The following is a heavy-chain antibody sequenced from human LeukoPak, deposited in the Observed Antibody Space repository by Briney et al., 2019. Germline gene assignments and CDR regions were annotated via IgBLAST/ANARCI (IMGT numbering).Heavy chain of an antibody. CDR1: GFTFSSYA. D-gene: IGHD7-27*01. CDR3: AKRGPITGDWYFDL. Sequence: GGSLRLSCAASGFTFSSYAMSWVRQAPGKGLEWVAALSVGGGTSYYADSVKGRFTISRDNSKNPLYVQMNSLRAEDTAVYYCAKRGPITGDWYFDLWGRGTLVTVSS. CDR2: LSVGGGTS. J-gene: IGHJ2*01. V-gene: IGHV3-23*01.